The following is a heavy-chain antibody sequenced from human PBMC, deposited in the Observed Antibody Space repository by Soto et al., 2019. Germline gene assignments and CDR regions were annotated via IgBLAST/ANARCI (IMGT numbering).Heavy chain of an antibody. D-gene: IGHD3-3*01. J-gene: IGHJ6*02. Sequence: QVQLQESGPGLGKTSGTLSLTCAVSGGSISSSNWWRWVRQPPWKGLEWIGEIYHSGSTNYNPSLKSRVTISVDKSKNQFSLKLSSVTAEDTAVYYCERALRFLEWPNYYYYGMDVWGQGTTVTVSS. CDR2: IYHSGST. CDR3: ERALRFLEWPNYYYYGMDV. CDR1: GGSISSSNW. V-gene: IGHV4-4*02.